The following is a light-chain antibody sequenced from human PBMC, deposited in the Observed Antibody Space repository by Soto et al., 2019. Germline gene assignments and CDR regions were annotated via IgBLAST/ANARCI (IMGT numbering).Light chain of an antibody. V-gene: IGKV1-39*01. Sequence: DIQMTQSPSSLSASVGDRVTITCRASQSISTYLNWYQQKAGKAPKVMIHAASSLQSGVPSRFSGSGSGTDFTLTISSLQPEDFATYYCQQYDMFGPGTKVDIK. CDR2: AAS. CDR3: QQYDM. CDR1: QSISTY. J-gene: IGKJ1*01.